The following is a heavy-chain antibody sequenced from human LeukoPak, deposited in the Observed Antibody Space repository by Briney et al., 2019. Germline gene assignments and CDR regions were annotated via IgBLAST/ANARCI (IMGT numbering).Heavy chain of an antibody. V-gene: IGHV3-21*01. CDR2: IRSSSSYI. CDR3: ARVKGYSSGGEPAYYFDY. Sequence: GGSLRLSCAASGFTLRNFGMSWVRQAPGRGREWVSSIRSSSSYIYYADSVEGRFTIARDNGKNSLYLQMNSLRGEDTAVYYCARVKGYSSGGEPAYYFDYWGQGTLVTVSS. D-gene: IGHD6-19*01. CDR1: GFTLRNFG. J-gene: IGHJ4*02.